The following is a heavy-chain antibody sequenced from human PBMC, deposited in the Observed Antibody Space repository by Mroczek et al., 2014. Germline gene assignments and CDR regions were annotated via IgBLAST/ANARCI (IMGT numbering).Heavy chain of an antibody. J-gene: IGHJ4*02. CDR2: ISSSSSYI. CDR1: GFTFSSYS. V-gene: IGHV3-21*01. CDR3: ARMGYYDSSGYYYDG. D-gene: IGHD3-22*01. Sequence: VQLVQSGGGLVKPGGSLRLSCAASGFTFSSYSMNWVRQAPGKGLEWVSSISSSSSYIYYADSVKGRFTISRDNAKNSLYLQMNSLRAEDTAVYYCARMGYYDSSGYYYDGWGQGTLVTVSS.